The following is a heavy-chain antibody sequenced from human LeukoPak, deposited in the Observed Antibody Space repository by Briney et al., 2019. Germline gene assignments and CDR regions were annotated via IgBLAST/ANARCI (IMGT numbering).Heavy chain of an antibody. V-gene: IGHV4-59*01. CDR2: IYYSGST. Sequence: PSQTLSLTCTVSGGSISSYYWSWIRQPPGKGLEWIGYIYYSGSTNYNPSLKSRVTISVDTSKNQFSLKLSSVTAADTAVYYCARGPGVIWGQGTMVTVSS. CDR1: GGSISSYY. J-gene: IGHJ3*02. CDR3: ARGPGVI. D-gene: IGHD7-27*01.